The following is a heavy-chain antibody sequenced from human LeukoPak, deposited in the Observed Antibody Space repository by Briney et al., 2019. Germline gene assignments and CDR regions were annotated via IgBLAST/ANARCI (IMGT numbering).Heavy chain of an antibody. Sequence: GGSLRLSCAASGFTFSSYAMSWARQAPGKGLEWVSAISGSGGSTYYADSVKGRFTISRDNSKNTLYLQMNSLRAEDTAVYYCAKETYYYGSGSYDYWGQGTLVTVSS. D-gene: IGHD3-10*01. V-gene: IGHV3-23*01. CDR3: AKETYYYGSGSYDY. J-gene: IGHJ4*02. CDR2: ISGSGGST. CDR1: GFTFSSYA.